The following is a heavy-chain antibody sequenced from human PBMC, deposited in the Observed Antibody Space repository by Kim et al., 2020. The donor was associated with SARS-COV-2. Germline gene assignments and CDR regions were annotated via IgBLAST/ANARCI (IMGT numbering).Heavy chain of an antibody. J-gene: IGHJ6*02. D-gene: IGHD3-16*01. CDR2: ISGSGAYT. V-gene: IGHV3-23*01. CDR3: ARVPGGVYYYYGMDV. Sequence: GGSLRLSCAVSGFTFRSYAMSWVRQAPGKGLEWVSGISGSGAYTYSADSVKGRFTLSRDNSRNTLYLQMNSLRAEDTAVYYCARVPGGVYYYYGMDVWGQGTTVSVSS. CDR1: GFTFRSYA.